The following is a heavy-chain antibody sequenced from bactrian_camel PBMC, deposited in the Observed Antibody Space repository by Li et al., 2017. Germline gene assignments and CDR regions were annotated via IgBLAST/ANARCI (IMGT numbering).Heavy chain of an antibody. Sequence: HVQLVESGGDSVQPGGSLRLSCAASGYVNHTICLAWFRQAPGKAREGVAAADSDGTPTYADSVKGRLTISKDNANNLYLQMNSLKPDDTAMYYCAMNRLGSSWCLARHTADNYWGQGTQVTVSS. V-gene: IGHV3S53*01. D-gene: IGHD6*01. CDR1: GYVNHTIC. CDR2: ADSDGTP. CDR3: AMNRLGSSWCLARHTADNY. J-gene: IGHJ4*01.